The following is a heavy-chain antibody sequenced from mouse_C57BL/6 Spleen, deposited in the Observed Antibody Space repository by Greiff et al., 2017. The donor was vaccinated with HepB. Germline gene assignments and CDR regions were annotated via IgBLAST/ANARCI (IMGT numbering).Heavy chain of an antibody. CDR2: ISYDGSN. CDR3: AREGYDYDGYFDV. V-gene: IGHV3-6*01. Sequence: VQLKESGPGLVKPSQSLSLTCSVTGYSITSGYYWNWIRQFPGNKLEWMGYISYDGSNNYNPSLKNRISITRDTSKNQFFLKLNSVTTEDTATYYCAREGYDYDGYFDVWGTRTTVTVSS. CDR1: GYSITSGYY. J-gene: IGHJ1*03. D-gene: IGHD2-4*01.